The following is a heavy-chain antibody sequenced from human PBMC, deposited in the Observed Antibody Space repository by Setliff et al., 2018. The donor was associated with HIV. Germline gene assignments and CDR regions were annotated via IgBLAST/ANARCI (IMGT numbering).Heavy chain of an antibody. CDR3: ARGGIYFYYYMDV. D-gene: IGHD1-26*01. Sequence: GESLKISCKGSGYSFTSYWIAWVRQMPGKGLEWMGIIHPSDSDVRYSPSFQGQVTISADKSISTAYLQWSSLRASDTAMYYCARGGIYFYYYMDVWGKGTTVTVSS. CDR1: GYSFTSYW. V-gene: IGHV5-51*01. J-gene: IGHJ6*03. CDR2: IHPSDSDV.